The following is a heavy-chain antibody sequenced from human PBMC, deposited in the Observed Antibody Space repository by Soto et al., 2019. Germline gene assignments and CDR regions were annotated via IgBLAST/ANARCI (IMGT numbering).Heavy chain of an antibody. Sequence: EVPLLESGGGLVQPGGSLRLSCAASGFTFSSYAMSWVRQAPGKGLEWVSAISGSGGSTYYADSVKGRFTISRDNSKNTLYLQMNSLRAEDTAVYYCAKDAGIVVVPAAISFDYWGQGTLVTVSS. J-gene: IGHJ4*02. CDR3: AKDAGIVVVPAAISFDY. CDR1: GFTFSSYA. V-gene: IGHV3-23*01. CDR2: ISGSGGST. D-gene: IGHD2-2*01.